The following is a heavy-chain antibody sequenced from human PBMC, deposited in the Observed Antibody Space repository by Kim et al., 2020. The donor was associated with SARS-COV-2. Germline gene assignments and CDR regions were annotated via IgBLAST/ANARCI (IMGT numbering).Heavy chain of an antibody. D-gene: IGHD6-13*01. CDR2: INHSGST. CDR3: ARSPTGYIISWYGSPYNW. J-gene: IGHJ5*01. V-gene: IGHV4-34*01. Sequence: SETLSLTCAVYGGSFSGYYWSWIRQPPGKGLEWIGEINHSGSTNYNPSLKSRVTISVDTSKNQFSLKLSSVTAADTAVYYCARSPTGYIISWYGSPYNW. CDR1: GGSFSGYY.